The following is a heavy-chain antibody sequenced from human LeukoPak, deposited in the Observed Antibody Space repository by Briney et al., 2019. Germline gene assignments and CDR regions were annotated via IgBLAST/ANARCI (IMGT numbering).Heavy chain of an antibody. D-gene: IGHD3-22*01. CDR2: IYHSGST. J-gene: IGHJ5*02. V-gene: IGHV4-38-2*02. CDR1: GYSISSGYY. Sequence: SETLSLTCTVSGYSISSGYYWGWIRQPPGKGLEWIGSIYHSGSTNYNPSLKSRVTISVDTSKNQFSLKLGSVTAADTAVYYCARARYYYDSSGYYHDNWFDPWGQGTLVTVSS. CDR3: ARARYYYDSSGYYHDNWFDP.